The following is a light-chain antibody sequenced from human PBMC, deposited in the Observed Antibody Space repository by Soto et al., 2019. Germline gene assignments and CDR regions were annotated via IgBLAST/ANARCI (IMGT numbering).Light chain of an antibody. CDR2: DAS. CDR1: QDITDH. Sequence: DIQLTQSPSSLSATLRDRVTITCQASQDITDHISWYLQRVGKAPELLIYDASALEPGVPDRFSGSGFGTDFTLTIRSLQPEDVGTYFCQHYDDMTLFTFGPGT. CDR3: QHYDDMTLFT. V-gene: IGKV1-33*01. J-gene: IGKJ3*01.